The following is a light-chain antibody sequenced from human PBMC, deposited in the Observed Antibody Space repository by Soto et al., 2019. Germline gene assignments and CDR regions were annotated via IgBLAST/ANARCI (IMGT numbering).Light chain of an antibody. CDR3: QQYNNYFSWT. V-gene: IGKV1-5*01. Sequence: DIQMTQSPSTLSASVGDRVTITCRASQRISIWLAWYQQKPGKAPNILIYDASTLVSGVPSRFSGSVSGTEFTLTISSLQPDDFATYYCQQYNNYFSWTFGQGTKV. J-gene: IGKJ1*01. CDR1: QRISIW. CDR2: DAS.